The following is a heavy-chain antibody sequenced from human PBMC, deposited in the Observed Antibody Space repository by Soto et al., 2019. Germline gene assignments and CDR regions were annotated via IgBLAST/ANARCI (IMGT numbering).Heavy chain of an antibody. CDR3: ARGGSGSQTVGY. J-gene: IGHJ4*02. Sequence: EVQVVESGGGLVQPGGSLRLSCAASGFTVSNNYMTWVRQAPGKGLEWVSLIYSRGGTDYADSVKGRFTISRDNSKNMVYLQMNSLRAEDTAVYDCARGGSGSQTVGYWGQGARVTVSS. D-gene: IGHD1-26*01. V-gene: IGHV3-66*01. CDR1: GFTVSNNY. CDR2: IYSRGGT.